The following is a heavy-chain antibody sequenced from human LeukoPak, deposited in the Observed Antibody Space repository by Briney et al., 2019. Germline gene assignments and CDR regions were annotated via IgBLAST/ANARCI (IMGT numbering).Heavy chain of an antibody. CDR2: IIPIFGTA. J-gene: IGHJ4*02. D-gene: IGHD6-13*01. CDR3: ARDRVAAAGTLDY. CDR1: GGTFSSYA. Sequence: SVKVSCKASGGTFSSYAISWVRQAPGQGLEWMGGIIPIFGTANYAQKFQGRVTITADKSTSTAYMELSSLRSEDTAVYYCARDRVAAAGTLDYWGQGTLVTVSS. V-gene: IGHV1-69*06.